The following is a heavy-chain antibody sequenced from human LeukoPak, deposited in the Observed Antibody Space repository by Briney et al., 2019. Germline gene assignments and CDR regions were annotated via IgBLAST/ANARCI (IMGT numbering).Heavy chain of an antibody. CDR1: GYSISSGYY. V-gene: IGHV4-38-2*02. CDR2: IYHSGST. D-gene: IGHD5-18*01. CDR3: ARRREYSYGSWFSV. J-gene: IGHJ4*02. Sequence: SETLSLTCTVSGYSISSGYYWGWIRQPPGKGLEWVGSIYHSGSTNYNPSLKSRVTISVDTSKNQFSLKLSSVTAADTAVYYCARRREYSYGSWFSVWGQGTLVTVSS.